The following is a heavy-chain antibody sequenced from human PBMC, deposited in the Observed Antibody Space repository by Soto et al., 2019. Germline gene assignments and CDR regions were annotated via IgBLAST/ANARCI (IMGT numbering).Heavy chain of an antibody. D-gene: IGHD6-13*01. Sequence: EVQLLESGGGLVQPGGSLRLSCAASGFTFSSYAMSWVRQAPGKGLEWVSAISGSGGSTYYADSVKGRFTISRDNSKNALYLQMNRLRAEDTAVYYCAKTISSWQNNYFDYWGQGTLVTVSS. J-gene: IGHJ4*02. CDR1: GFTFSSYA. V-gene: IGHV3-23*01. CDR2: ISGSGGST. CDR3: AKTISSWQNNYFDY.